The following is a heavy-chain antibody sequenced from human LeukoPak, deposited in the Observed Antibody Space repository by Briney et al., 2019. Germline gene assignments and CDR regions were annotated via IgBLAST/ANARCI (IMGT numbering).Heavy chain of an antibody. Sequence: SETLSLTCTVSGGSISSGSYYWSWIRQPAGKGLEWIGRIYTSGSTNYNPSLKSRVTISVDTSKNQFSLKLSSVTAADTAVYYCARTSSGVYNWFDPWGQGTLVTVSS. CDR1: GGSISSGSYY. D-gene: IGHD6-19*01. CDR3: ARTSSGVYNWFDP. CDR2: IYTSGST. V-gene: IGHV4-61*02. J-gene: IGHJ5*02.